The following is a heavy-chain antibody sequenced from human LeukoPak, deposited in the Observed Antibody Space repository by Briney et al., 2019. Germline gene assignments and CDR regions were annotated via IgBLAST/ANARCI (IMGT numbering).Heavy chain of an antibody. Sequence: PGGSLRLSRAASGFTFSSYEMNWVRQAPGKGLKWVSYISSSGSTIYYAHSVKGRFTISRDNAKNSLYLQMNSLRAEDTAVYYCAELGITMIGGVWGKGTTVTISS. D-gene: IGHD3-10*02. CDR1: GFTFSSYE. CDR2: ISSSGSTI. J-gene: IGHJ6*04. V-gene: IGHV3-48*03. CDR3: AELGITMIGGV.